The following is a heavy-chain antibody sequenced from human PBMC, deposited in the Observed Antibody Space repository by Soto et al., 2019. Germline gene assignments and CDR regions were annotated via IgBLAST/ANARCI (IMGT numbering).Heavy chain of an antibody. J-gene: IGHJ5*02. CDR2: IYVTGAV. D-gene: IGHD2-21*01. CDR3: ARLRIATNNYKWFDP. Sequence: SETLSLTCSVSGAALNSGNYCWSWIRQVPGKGLEWIGHIYVTGAVDYNPSLRDRITISQDTSERQFSLNLRLVTAADTAVYYRARLRIATNNYKWFDPWGQATLVTVSS. V-gene: IGHV4-31*03. CDR1: GAALNSGNYC.